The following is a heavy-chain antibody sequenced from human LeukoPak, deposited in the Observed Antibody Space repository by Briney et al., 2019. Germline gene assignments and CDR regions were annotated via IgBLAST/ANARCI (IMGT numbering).Heavy chain of an antibody. V-gene: IGHV4-34*01. Sequence: PSETLSLTCAVYGGSFSGYYWSWIRQPPGKGLEWIGSIYYSGSTYYNPSLKSRVTISVDTSKNQFSLKLSSVTAADTAVYYCARETYGDYAYWGQGTLVTVSS. CDR2: IYYSGST. CDR3: ARETYGDYAY. D-gene: IGHD4-17*01. CDR1: GGSFSGYY. J-gene: IGHJ4*02.